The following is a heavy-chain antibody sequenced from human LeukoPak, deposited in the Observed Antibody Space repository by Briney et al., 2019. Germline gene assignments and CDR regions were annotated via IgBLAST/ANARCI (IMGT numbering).Heavy chain of an antibody. Sequence: GGSLRLSCAASGFTFSSYAMSWVRQAPGKGLEWVSAISGSGGSTYYADSVKGRFTISRDNSKNTLYLQMNSLRAEDTAVYYCAKDRASIVATHYDWFDPWGQGTLVTVSS. CDR2: ISGSGGST. CDR1: GFTFSSYA. D-gene: IGHD5-12*01. J-gene: IGHJ5*02. CDR3: AKDRASIVATHYDWFDP. V-gene: IGHV3-23*01.